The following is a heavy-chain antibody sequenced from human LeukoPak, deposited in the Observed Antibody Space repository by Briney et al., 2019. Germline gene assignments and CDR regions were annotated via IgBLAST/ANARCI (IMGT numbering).Heavy chain of an antibody. CDR2: IYPGDSDT. Sequence: GESLEISCKGSGYNFTNYWIGWVRQMPGKGLEWMGIIYPGDSDTTYSPSFQGQVTISADKSISTAYLQWSSLKASDTAMYYCARRGYDSSGYRDAFDIWGQGTMVTVSS. V-gene: IGHV5-51*01. CDR1: GYNFTNYW. J-gene: IGHJ3*02. CDR3: ARRGYDSSGYRDAFDI. D-gene: IGHD3-22*01.